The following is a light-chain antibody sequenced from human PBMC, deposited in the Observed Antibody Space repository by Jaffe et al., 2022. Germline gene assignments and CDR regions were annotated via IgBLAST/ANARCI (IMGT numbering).Light chain of an antibody. J-gene: IGKJ3*01. CDR2: WAS. CDR1: QSILHSSNNKNY. CDR3: HQCYSTPFT. V-gene: IGKV4-1*01. Sequence: DIVMTQSPDSLGVSLGERATINCKSSQSILHSSNNKNYLAWYQQKPGQPPKLLIYWASTRQSGVPDRFSGSGSGTDFTLTISSLQAEDVAVYYCHQCYSTPFTFGPGTKVDIK.